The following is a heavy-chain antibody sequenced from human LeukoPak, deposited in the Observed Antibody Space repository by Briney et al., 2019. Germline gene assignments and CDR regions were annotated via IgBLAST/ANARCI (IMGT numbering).Heavy chain of an antibody. CDR1: GYTFTGYY. Sequence: GASVKVSCKPSGYTFTGYYMHWVRQAPGQGLELMGWINPNSGGTNYVQKFQGRVTMTRDTSITTAYMQLSRLSSDDTAVYYCASSPTSECSGGSCYSYWGQGTLVTVSS. D-gene: IGHD2-15*01. V-gene: IGHV1-2*02. J-gene: IGHJ4*02. CDR3: ASSPTSECSGGSCYSY. CDR2: INPNSGGT.